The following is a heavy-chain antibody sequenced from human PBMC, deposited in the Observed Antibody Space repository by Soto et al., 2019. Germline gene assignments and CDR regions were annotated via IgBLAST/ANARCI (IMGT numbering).Heavy chain of an antibody. CDR2: IYYSGST. Sequence: PSETLSLTCTVSGGSISSSSYYWGWIRQPPGKGLEWIGSIYYSGSTYYNPSLKSRVTISVDTSKNQFSLKLSSVTAADTAVYYCARQWSGYGQGFDYWGQGTLVTVS. V-gene: IGHV4-39*01. CDR1: GGSISSSSYY. CDR3: ARQWSGYGQGFDY. J-gene: IGHJ4*02. D-gene: IGHD5-12*01.